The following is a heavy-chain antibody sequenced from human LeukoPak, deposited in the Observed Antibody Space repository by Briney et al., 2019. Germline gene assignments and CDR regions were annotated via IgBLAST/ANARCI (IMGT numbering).Heavy chain of an antibody. D-gene: IGHD1-26*01. CDR2: ISSSSSYI. J-gene: IGHJ4*02. CDR3: ARSRQWEPHLYYFDY. CDR1: GFTFSSYS. Sequence: PGGSLRLSCAASGFTFSSYSMNWVRQAPGKGLEWVSSISSSSSYIYYADSVKGRFTISRDNAKNSLYLQMNSLRAEDTAVYYCARSRQWEPHLYYFDYWGQGTLVTVSS. V-gene: IGHV3-21*01.